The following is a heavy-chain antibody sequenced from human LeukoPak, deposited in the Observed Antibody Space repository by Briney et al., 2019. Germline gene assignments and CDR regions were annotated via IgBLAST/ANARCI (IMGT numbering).Heavy chain of an antibody. V-gene: IGHV5-51*01. D-gene: IGHD5-18*01. CDR3: ARQPQEPVDTARGPYNWFDP. J-gene: IGHJ5*02. CDR2: IYPGDSDT. CDR1: GYSFTSYW. Sequence: PGESLKISCKGSGYSFTSYWIGWVRQMPGKGLEWMGIIYPGDSDTRYSPSFQGQVTISADKSISTAYLQWSSLKASDTAMYYCARQPQEPVDTARGPYNWFDPWGQGTLVTVSS.